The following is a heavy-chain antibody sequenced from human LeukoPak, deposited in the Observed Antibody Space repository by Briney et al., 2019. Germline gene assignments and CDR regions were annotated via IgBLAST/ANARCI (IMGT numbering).Heavy chain of an antibody. Sequence: TASETLSLTCTVSGDSITDDYYTWIRQPAGKGLEWIGRIHSGRTTNYNPSLMSRVTLSIDKSKKYISLILTSVTAADTALYYCARDNGSGYTKGYEHYYYYLDVWGKGTTVTVSS. J-gene: IGHJ6*03. D-gene: IGHD3-3*02. CDR1: GDSITDDY. CDR3: ARDNGSGYTKGYEHYYYYLDV. CDR2: IHSGRTT. V-gene: IGHV4-4*07.